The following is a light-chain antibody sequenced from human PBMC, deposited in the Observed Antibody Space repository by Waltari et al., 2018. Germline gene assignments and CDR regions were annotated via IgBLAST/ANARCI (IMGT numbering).Light chain of an antibody. Sequence: EIVMTQSPATLSVSPGERATLSCRASQSISSQLAWYQQKPGQASRLLIYGASTRATGIPARFSGSGSGTEFTLTISSLQSEDIAVYFCQQYHESPPITFGPGTKVDIK. J-gene: IGKJ3*01. CDR2: GAS. V-gene: IGKV3-15*01. CDR3: QQYHESPPIT. CDR1: QSISSQ.